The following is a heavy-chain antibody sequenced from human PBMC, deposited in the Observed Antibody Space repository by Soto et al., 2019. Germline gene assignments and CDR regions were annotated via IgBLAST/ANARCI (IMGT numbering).Heavy chain of an antibody. J-gene: IGHJ6*03. CDR2: IWYDGSNK. CDR3: ASASGGGRFLEWLPLSPYYYYYMDV. CDR1: GFTFSSHG. V-gene: IGHV3-33*01. Sequence: QVQLVESGGGVVQPGRSLRLSCAASGFTFSSHGMHWVRQAPGKGLEWVAVIWYDGSNKYYADSVKGRFTISRDNSKTTLYVQRNRLRAGDTAVYYCASASGGGRFLEWLPLSPYYYYYMDVWGKGTTVTVSS. D-gene: IGHD3-3*01.